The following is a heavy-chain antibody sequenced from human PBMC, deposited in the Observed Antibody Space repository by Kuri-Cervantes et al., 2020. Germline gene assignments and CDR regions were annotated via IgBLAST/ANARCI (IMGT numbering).Heavy chain of an antibody. D-gene: IGHD3-10*01. CDR1: GGSVSSGSYY. CDR3: ARVRWFRDDAFDI. J-gene: IGHJ3*02. V-gene: IGHV4-61*01. Sequence: SETLSLTCTVSGGSVSSGSYYWSWIRQPPGKGLEWIGYIYYSGSTNYNPSLKSRVTISVDTSKNQFSLKLSSVTAADTAVYYCARVRWFRDDAFDIWGQGTTVTVSS. CDR2: IYYSGST.